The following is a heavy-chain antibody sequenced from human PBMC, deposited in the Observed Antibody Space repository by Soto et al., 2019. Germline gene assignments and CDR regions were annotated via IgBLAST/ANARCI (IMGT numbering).Heavy chain of an antibody. CDR1: GFTFSSYA. Sequence: GGSLRLSCAASGFTFSSYAMTWVRQAPGKGLEWVSAISSSGGSTFYADSVKRRFSISRDNSKNTLYLQLNSLRAEDTAVYYCAKGIFDYYPYYGMDVWGQGTTVAVYS. V-gene: IGHV3-23*01. CDR3: AKGIFDYYPYYGMDV. J-gene: IGHJ6*02. CDR2: ISSSGGST. D-gene: IGHD3-3*02.